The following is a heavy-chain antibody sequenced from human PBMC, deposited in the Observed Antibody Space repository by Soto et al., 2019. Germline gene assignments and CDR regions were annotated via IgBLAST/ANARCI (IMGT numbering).Heavy chain of an antibody. CDR3: ARDESYCSSTSCYVYYYYAMDV. V-gene: IGHV3-33*01. J-gene: IGHJ6*02. CDR2: IYYDGSNK. D-gene: IGHD2-2*01. CDR1: GFTFSSYG. Sequence: GGSLRLSCAASGFTFSSYGMHWVRQAPGKGLEWVAVIYYDGSNKYYADSVKGRFTISRDNSRNTLYLQMNSLRAEDTAVYYCARDESYCSSTSCYVYYYYAMDVWGQGTTVTVSS.